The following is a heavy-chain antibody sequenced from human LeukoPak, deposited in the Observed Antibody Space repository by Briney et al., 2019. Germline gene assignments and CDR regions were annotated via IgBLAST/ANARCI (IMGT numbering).Heavy chain of an antibody. Sequence: SETLSLTCTVSGGSISSSSYYWGWIRQPPGKGLEWIGSIYYSGSTYYNPSLESRVTISVDKSKNQFSLKLSSVTAADTAVYYCAGNNWYFDLWGRGTLVTVSS. D-gene: IGHD2/OR15-2a*01. V-gene: IGHV4-39*01. CDR2: IYYSGST. J-gene: IGHJ2*01. CDR1: GGSISSSSYY. CDR3: AGNNWYFDL.